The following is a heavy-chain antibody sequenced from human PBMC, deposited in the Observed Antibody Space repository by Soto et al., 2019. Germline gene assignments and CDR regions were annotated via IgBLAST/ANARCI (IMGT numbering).Heavy chain of an antibody. J-gene: IGHJ3*02. D-gene: IGHD6-13*01. V-gene: IGHV3-33*08. CDR3: ARGEAAAGPNDAFDI. CDR2: IWYDGSNK. Sequence: GGSLRLSCAASGFTFSSYGMHWVRQAPGKGLEWVAVIWYDGSNKYYADSVKGRFTISRDNSKNTLYLQMNSLRAEDTAVYYCARGEAAAGPNDAFDIWGQGTMVTVSS. CDR1: GFTFSSYG.